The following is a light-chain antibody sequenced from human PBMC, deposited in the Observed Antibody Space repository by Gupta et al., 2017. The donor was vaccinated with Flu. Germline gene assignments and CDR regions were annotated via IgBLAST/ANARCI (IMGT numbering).Light chain of an antibody. CDR2: AAS. J-gene: IGKJ2*01. Sequence: GETVTLSCRASQGVSVNVAWYQQKPGQAPRPLIYAASTRATGVPARFSGSGSGTGFTLTIDSLQSEDFAVYDCQQYDSWPHSFGQGSKVEIK. CDR1: QGVSVN. CDR3: QQYDSWPHS. V-gene: IGKV3-15*01.